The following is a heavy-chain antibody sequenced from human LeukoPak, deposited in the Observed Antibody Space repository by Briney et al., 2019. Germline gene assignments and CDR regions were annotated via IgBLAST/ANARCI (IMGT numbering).Heavy chain of an antibody. J-gene: IGHJ4*02. V-gene: IGHV4-34*01. CDR2: INHSGSA. Sequence: PSETLSLTCGVHGGSFSDYSWSWLRQAPGTGLEWIGDINHSGSASYNPSLKNRLTMSVDTSKNQFSLKLSSVTAADTAVYYCARLGLYTGSWYRFYYFDYWGQGTLVTVSS. D-gene: IGHD6-13*01. CDR1: GGSFSDYS. CDR3: ARLGLYTGSWYRFYYFDY.